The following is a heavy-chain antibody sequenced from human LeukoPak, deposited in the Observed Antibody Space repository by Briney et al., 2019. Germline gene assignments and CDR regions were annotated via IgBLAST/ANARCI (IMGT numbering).Heavy chain of an antibody. CDR1: GFIFSSYV. D-gene: IGHD2-8*02. CDR2: ISESGDAT. CDR3: ARDRPSRRPGLVVDF. V-gene: IGHV3-23*01. Sequence: GGPLRLSCAASGFIFSSYVMSWVRQTPEKGLEWVSGISESGDATFYADSVKGRFTISRDNSRNTLYLQMNGLRADDTAVYYCARDRPSRRPGLVVDFWGQGTLVTVSS. J-gene: IGHJ4*02.